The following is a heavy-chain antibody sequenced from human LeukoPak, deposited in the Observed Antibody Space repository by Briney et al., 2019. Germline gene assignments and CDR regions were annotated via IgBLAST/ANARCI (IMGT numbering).Heavy chain of an antibody. CDR3: ARDRSKVFIAVARYTPIYYMDV. V-gene: IGHV3-23*01. D-gene: IGHD6-19*01. CDR2: ISGSGGST. Sequence: GGSLRLSCAASGFTFSSYAMSWVRQAPGKGLEWVSAISGSGGSTYYADSVKGRFTISRDNAKNSLYLQMNSLRAEDTALYYCARDRSKVFIAVARYTPIYYMDVWGKGTTVTVSS. J-gene: IGHJ6*03. CDR1: GFTFSSYA.